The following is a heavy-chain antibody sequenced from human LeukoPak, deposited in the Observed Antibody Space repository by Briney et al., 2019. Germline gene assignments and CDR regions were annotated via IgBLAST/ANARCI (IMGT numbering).Heavy chain of an antibody. CDR2: INPSGGST. D-gene: IGHD3-22*01. Sequence: ASVKVSCKASGYTFTRYYMHWVRQAPGQGLEWMGIINPSGGSTSYAQKSQGRVTMTRDTSTRTVYMELSSLKSEDTAVYYCARGETYYYDSNGYYYRWFDPWGQGTLVTVSS. V-gene: IGHV1-46*01. CDR1: GYTFTRYY. J-gene: IGHJ5*02. CDR3: ARGETYYYDSNGYYYRWFDP.